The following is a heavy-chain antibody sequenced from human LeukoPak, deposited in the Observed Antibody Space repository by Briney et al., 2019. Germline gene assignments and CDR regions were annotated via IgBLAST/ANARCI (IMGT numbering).Heavy chain of an antibody. CDR3: VRDRGTYRPIDY. CDR1: AFSLNAYN. V-gene: IGHV3-21*04. Sequence: RWGVLRLSCAASAFSLNAYNMNWVRQAPGKGLEWVSSISYTGTYIYYADSVKGRFTISRDNAQNSLYLQMNSLRAEDTAIYYCVRDRGTYRPIDYWGQGTLVTVSS. J-gene: IGHJ4*02. D-gene: IGHD1-26*01. CDR2: ISYTGTYI.